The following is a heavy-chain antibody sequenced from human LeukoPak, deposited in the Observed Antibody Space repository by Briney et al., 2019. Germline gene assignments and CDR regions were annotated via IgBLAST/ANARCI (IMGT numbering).Heavy chain of an antibody. CDR2: IIPILGIA. CDR1: GGTFSSYA. Sequence: SAKVSCKASGGTFSSYAISWVRQAPGQGLEWMGRIIPILGIANYAQKFQGRVTITADKSTSTAYMELSSLRSEDTAVYYCAREVNIAAAGTWDYWGQGTLVTVSS. CDR3: AREVNIAAAGTWDY. J-gene: IGHJ4*02. V-gene: IGHV1-69*04. D-gene: IGHD6-13*01.